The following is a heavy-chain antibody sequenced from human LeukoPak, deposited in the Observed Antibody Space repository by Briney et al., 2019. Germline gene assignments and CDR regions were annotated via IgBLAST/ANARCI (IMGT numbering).Heavy chain of an antibody. D-gene: IGHD4-11*01. J-gene: IGHJ5*02. Sequence: GGSLRLSCAASGFTFSSYWMHWVRQAPGKGLVCVSRINTDGSSTSYADSVKGRFTISRDNAKNTLYLQMNSLRAEDTAVYYCARDTVTNNWFDPWGQGTLVTVSS. CDR2: INTDGSST. V-gene: IGHV3-74*01. CDR1: GFTFSSYW. CDR3: ARDTVTNNWFDP.